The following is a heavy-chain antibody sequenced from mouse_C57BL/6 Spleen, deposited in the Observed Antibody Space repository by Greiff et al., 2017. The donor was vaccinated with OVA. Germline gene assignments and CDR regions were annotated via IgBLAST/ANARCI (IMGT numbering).Heavy chain of an antibody. CDR2: IYPSDSET. J-gene: IGHJ2*01. CDR3: ARHYGSSWDY. V-gene: IGHV1-61*01. Sequence: QVQLQQPGAELVRPGSSVKLSCKASGYTFTSYWMDWVKQRPGQGLEWIGNIYPSDSETHYNQKFKDKATLTVDKSSSTAYMHLSSLTSEDSAVYYCARHYGSSWDYWGQGTTLTVSS. CDR1: GYTFTSYW. D-gene: IGHD1-1*01.